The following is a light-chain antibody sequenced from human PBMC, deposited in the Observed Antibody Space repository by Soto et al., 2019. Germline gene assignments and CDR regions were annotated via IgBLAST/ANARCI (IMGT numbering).Light chain of an antibody. CDR1: QSISRW. J-gene: IGKJ1*01. V-gene: IGKV1-5*03. CDR3: QHYDKSFRT. CDR2: QAS. Sequence: DIQMTQSPSTLSASVRDRVTITCRASQSISRWLAWYPQKSGKAPKLLIYQASILQSGAPSRFSSSGSGTEFTLTINSLQPDDFVTSYCQHYDKSFRTSGQGTAVEIK.